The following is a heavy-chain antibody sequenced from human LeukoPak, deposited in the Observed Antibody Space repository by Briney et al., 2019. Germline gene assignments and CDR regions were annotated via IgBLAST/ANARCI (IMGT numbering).Heavy chain of an antibody. CDR2: ISTTSSYI. CDR1: GFIFSSYS. CDR3: ARDTPTGTTEYYYYGMDV. V-gene: IGHV3-21*01. D-gene: IGHD1-7*01. J-gene: IGHJ6*02. Sequence: PGGSLRLSCAASGFIFSSYSINWVRQAPGKGLEWVASISTTSSYIYYADSVKGRFTISRDNAKNSLYLQMNSLRAEDTAVYYCARDTPTGTTEYYYYGMDVRGQGTTVTVSS.